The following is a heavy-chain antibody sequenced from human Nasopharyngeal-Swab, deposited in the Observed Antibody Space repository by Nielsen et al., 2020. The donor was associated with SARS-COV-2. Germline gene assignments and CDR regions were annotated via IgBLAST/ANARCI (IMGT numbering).Heavy chain of an antibody. D-gene: IGHD4-17*01. J-gene: IGHJ4*02. CDR2: ISGSGGST. CDR3: AKELTHDYGDYNY. CDR1: GFTFSSYA. V-gene: IGHV3-23*01. Sequence: LKISCAASGFTFSSYAMSWVRQAPGKGLEWVSAISGSGGSTYYADSVKGRFTISRDNSKNTLYLQMNSLRAEDTAVYYCAKELTHDYGDYNYWGQGTLVTVSS.